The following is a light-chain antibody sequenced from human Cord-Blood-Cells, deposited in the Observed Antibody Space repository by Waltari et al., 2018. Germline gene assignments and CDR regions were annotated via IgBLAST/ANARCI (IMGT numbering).Light chain of an antibody. CDR3: QQYNSYS. CDR2: KAS. CDR1: QSISSW. Sequence: DIHLNQSPFTLSAPVVVSVTITCRASQSISSWLAWYQQKPGKAPKLLIYKASSLESGVPSRFSGSGSGTEFTLTISSLQPDDFATYYCQQYNSYSFGQGTKVEIK. V-gene: IGKV1-5*03. J-gene: IGKJ1*01.